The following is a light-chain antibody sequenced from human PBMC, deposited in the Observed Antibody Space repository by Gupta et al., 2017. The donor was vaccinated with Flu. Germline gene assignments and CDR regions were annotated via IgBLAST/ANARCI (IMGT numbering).Light chain of an antibody. V-gene: IGKV3-15*01. CDR3: QQYNNCPWT. CDR2: GAS. Sequence: PATLSVSPGERATLSCRASQSVSSNLAWYQQKTGQVPRLLIYGASTRATGIPASCSGSGSGTEFTLTISSLQSEDFAVFYCQQYNNCPWTFGQGTKVEIK. CDR1: QSVSSN. J-gene: IGKJ1*01.